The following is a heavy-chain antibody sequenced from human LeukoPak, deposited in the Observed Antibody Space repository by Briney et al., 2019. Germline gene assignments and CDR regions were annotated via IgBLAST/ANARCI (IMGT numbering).Heavy chain of an antibody. CDR3: ARSEYSYGADAFDI. J-gene: IGHJ3*02. V-gene: IGHV4-34*01. CDR2: ISHSGST. CDR1: GGSFSGYY. Sequence: SETLSLTCAVYGGSFSGYYWSWIRQPPGKGLEWIGEISHSGSTNYNPSLKSRVTISVDTSKNQFSLKLSSVTAADTAVYYCARSEYSYGADAFDIWGQGTMVTVSS. D-gene: IGHD5-18*01.